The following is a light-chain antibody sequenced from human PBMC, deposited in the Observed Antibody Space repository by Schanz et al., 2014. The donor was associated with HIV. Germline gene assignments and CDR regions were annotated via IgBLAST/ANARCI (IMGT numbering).Light chain of an antibody. Sequence: EIVMTQSPATLSVSPGERATLSCRASQTVSSDLAWYQQKPGQAPRLLIYGASTRATGIPARFSGSGSGTEFTLTISSLQSEDFAAYYCQQYKNWPLTFGGGTKVEIK. V-gene: IGKV3-15*01. CDR3: QQYKNWPLT. J-gene: IGKJ4*01. CDR1: QTVSSD. CDR2: GAS.